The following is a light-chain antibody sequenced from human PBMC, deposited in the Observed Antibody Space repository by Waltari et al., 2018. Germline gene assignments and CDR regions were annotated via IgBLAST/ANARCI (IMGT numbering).Light chain of an antibody. Sequence: PRKGPWYWMKVNSYGSHNEGDGIPDRFSGCSSGAERYLTIASLQSEDEADYYCQTGGHGTWVFGGGTKLTVL. V-gene: IGLV4-69*01. CDR2: VNSYGSH. J-gene: IGLJ3*02. CDR3: QTGGHGTWV.